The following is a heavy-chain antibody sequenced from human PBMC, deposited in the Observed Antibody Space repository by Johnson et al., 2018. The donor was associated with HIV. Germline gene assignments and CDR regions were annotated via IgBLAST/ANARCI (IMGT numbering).Heavy chain of an antibody. J-gene: IGHJ3*02. CDR2: ISYDGSNK. D-gene: IGHD5-18*01. CDR3: ARDGGYSDGWVYDAFDI. Sequence: QVQLVESGGGVVRPGGSLRLSCAASGFTFSSYAMHWVRQAPGKGLEWVAVISYDGSNKYYADSVKGRFTISRDNSKNTLYLQMNSLRAEDTALYYCARDGGYSDGWVYDAFDIWGQGTMVTVSS. V-gene: IGHV3-30-3*01. CDR1: GFTFSSYA.